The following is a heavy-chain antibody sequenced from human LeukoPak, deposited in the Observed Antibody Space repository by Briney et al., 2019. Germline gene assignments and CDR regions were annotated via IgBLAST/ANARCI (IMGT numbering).Heavy chain of an antibody. Sequence: PSASVKVSCNASGYTLTGYYMHWVRQAPGQGLEWMGWINPKRGDTNYAQKFQGRVTMTRATSISTVYMELSRLRSDDSAVYYCASGRTIFYYYMDVWGKGTTVTISS. D-gene: IGHD3-3*02. V-gene: IGHV1-2*02. J-gene: IGHJ6*03. CDR1: GYTLTGYY. CDR2: INPKRGDT. CDR3: ASGRTIFYYYMDV.